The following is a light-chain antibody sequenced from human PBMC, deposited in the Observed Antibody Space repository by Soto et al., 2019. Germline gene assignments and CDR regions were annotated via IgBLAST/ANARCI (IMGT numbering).Light chain of an antibody. J-gene: IGKJ4*01. V-gene: IGKV3-20*01. Sequence: ETVLTQSPSILSLSPGERATLSCRASQNVRSSSLAWYQQKPGQAPRLLIYAASTRVTGVADRFSGSGSGTDFTLTINRLEAEDFAVYHCQQYGDSITFGGGTKV. CDR2: AAS. CDR1: QNVRSSS. CDR3: QQYGDSIT.